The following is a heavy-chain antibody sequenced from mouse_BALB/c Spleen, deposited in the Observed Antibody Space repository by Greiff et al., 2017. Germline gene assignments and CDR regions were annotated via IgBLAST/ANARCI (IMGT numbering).Heavy chain of an antibody. D-gene: IGHD2-1*01. Sequence: VQLKESGGGLVQPKGSLKLSCAASGFTFNTYAMNWVRQAPGKGLEWVARIRSKSNNYATYYADSVKDRFTISRDDSQSMLYLQMNNLKTEDTAMYYCVSYGNYAMDYWGQGTSVTVSS. CDR2: IRSKSNNYAT. V-gene: IGHV10-1*02. J-gene: IGHJ4*01. CDR1: GFTFNTYA. CDR3: VSYGNYAMDY.